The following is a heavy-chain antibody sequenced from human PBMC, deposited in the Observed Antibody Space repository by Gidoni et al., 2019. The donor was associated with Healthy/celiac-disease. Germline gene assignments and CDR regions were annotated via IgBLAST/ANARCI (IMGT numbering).Heavy chain of an antibody. J-gene: IGHJ4*02. Sequence: VPLVESGGVVVQPGGSLLLSFAASGFTFDDYAMHLVRQAPGKGLEWVSLISWDGGSTYYADSVKGRFTISRDNSKNSLYLQMNSLRAEDTALYYCAKPANSGRHFDYWGQGTLVTVSS. D-gene: IGHD1-26*01. V-gene: IGHV3-43D*03. CDR1: GFTFDDYA. CDR3: AKPANSGRHFDY. CDR2: ISWDGGST.